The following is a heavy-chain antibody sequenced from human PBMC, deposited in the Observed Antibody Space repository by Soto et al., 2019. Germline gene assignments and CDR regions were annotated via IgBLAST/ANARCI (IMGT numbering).Heavy chain of an antibody. CDR2: IVVGSGNT. CDR3: AARLPLIGYCSGGSCPTGGMDV. D-gene: IGHD2-15*01. Sequence: SVKVSCKDSGFTFTSSAVQWVRQARGQRLEWLGWIVVGSGNTNYAQKFQERVTITRDMSTSTAYMELSSLRSEDTAVYYCAARLPLIGYCSGGSCPTGGMDVWGQGTTVTVSS. V-gene: IGHV1-58*01. J-gene: IGHJ6*02. CDR1: GFTFTSSA.